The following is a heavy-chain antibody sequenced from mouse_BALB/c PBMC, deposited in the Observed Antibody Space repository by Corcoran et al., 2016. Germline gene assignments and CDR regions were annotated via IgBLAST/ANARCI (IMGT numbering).Heavy chain of an antibody. CDR2: INPRSRGT. Sequence: EVLLQQSGPELVKPGASVKITCKASGYTFTDYNMDWVKQSHGQSLEWIGDINPRSRGTIYNQTFEGRATLTVDKSSNTAYMELRSLTSEDTAVCYCARCGITTFDYWGQGTTVTVSA. D-gene: IGHD1-1*01. V-gene: IGHV1-18*01. CDR3: ARCGITTFDY. CDR1: GYTFTDYN. J-gene: IGHJ2*01.